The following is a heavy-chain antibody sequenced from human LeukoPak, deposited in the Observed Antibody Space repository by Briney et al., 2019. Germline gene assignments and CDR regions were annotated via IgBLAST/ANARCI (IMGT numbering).Heavy chain of an antibody. V-gene: IGHV3-74*01. Sequence: GGSLRLSCSASGFIFRNYWMHWVRQTPGKGPVWVSRINNDGKLVTYADSVKGRFTISRDSAKDTVFLQMNSLRVEDTAVYYCVRGLGDVWGKGPLVTVSS. J-gene: IGHJ6*04. D-gene: IGHD4-11*01. CDR1: GFIFRNYW. CDR2: INNDGKLV. CDR3: VRGLGDV.